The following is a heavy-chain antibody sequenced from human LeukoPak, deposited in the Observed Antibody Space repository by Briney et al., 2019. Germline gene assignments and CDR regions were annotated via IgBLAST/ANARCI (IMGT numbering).Heavy chain of an antibody. CDR2: ISSSSSYI. CDR1: GFTFSSYS. J-gene: IGHJ4*02. CDR3: ARESSTSYAFDY. V-gene: IGHV3-21*01. D-gene: IGHD2-2*01. Sequence: GGSLRLSCAASGFTFSSYSMNWVRQAPGKGLEWVSSISSSSSYIYYADSVKGRFTISRDNAKNSLYLQMNSLRAEDTAVYYCARESSTSYAFDYWGQGILVTVSS.